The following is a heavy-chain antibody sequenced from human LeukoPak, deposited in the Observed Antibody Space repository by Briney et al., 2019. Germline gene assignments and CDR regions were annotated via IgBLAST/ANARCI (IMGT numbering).Heavy chain of an antibody. Sequence: SGTLSLTCTVSGYSISSGYYWGWIRQPPGKGLEWIGSIYHSGSTYYNPSLKSRVTISVDTSKNQFSLKLSSVTAADTAVYYCARSYYYDSSGYYIYYFDYWGQGTLVTVSS. CDR3: ARSYYYDSSGYYIYYFDY. V-gene: IGHV4-38-2*02. CDR1: GYSISSGYY. D-gene: IGHD3-22*01. J-gene: IGHJ4*02. CDR2: IYHSGST.